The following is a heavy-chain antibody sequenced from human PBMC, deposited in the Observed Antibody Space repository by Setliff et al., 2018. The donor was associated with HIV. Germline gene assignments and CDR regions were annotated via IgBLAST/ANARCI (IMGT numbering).Heavy chain of an antibody. CDR2: IIPIFGTA. CDR1: GGTFSSYA. D-gene: IGHD4-4*01. Sequence: ASVMVSCKASGGTFSSYAISWVRQAPGQGLEWMGGIIPIFGTANYAQKFQGRVTITTDESTSTAYMELSSLRSEDTAVYYCASCRDHSNYYNYYYYGMDVWGQGTTVTVSS. V-gene: IGHV1-69*05. J-gene: IGHJ6*02. CDR3: ASCRDHSNYYNYYYYGMDV.